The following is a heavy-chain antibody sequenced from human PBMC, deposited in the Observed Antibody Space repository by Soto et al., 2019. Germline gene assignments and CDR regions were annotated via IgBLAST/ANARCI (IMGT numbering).Heavy chain of an antibody. Sequence: QVQLVESGGGVVQPGRSLRLSCAASGFTFFTYGMHWVRQAPGNWLEWVAVISYDATSEYYADSVRGRFTISRDNSRNTLYLQMNGLRAEDTAVYYCAKDRAGDIYVAARSGLDYWGQGTLVTVSS. CDR2: ISYDATSE. CDR1: GFTFFTYG. CDR3: AKDRAGDIYVAARSGLDY. D-gene: IGHD3-3*01. J-gene: IGHJ4*02. V-gene: IGHV3-30*18.